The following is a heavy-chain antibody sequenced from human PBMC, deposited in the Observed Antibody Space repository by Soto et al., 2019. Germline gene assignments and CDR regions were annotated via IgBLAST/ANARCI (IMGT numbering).Heavy chain of an antibody. Sequence: PSETLSLTCTVSGGSISSYYCSWIRQPPGKGLEWIGYIYYSGSTNYNPSLKSRVTISVDTSKNQFSLKLSSVTAADTAVYYCARRRTGDWFDPWGQGTLVTVSS. D-gene: IGHD3-10*01. CDR2: IYYSGST. V-gene: IGHV4-59*08. J-gene: IGHJ5*02. CDR3: ARRRTGDWFDP. CDR1: GGSISSYY.